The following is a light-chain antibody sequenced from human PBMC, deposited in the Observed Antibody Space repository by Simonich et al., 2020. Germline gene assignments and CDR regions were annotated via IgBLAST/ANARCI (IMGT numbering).Light chain of an antibody. CDR3: QSYDSSNSWV. CDR1: SGSIASNY. J-gene: IGLJ3*02. V-gene: IGLV6-57*03. Sequence: NFMLTQPHSVSESPGKTVTISCTRSSGSIASNYVQWYQQRQGSAPTTVIYEDNQRPSGVPARFSGSIDSSSNSASLTISGLKTEDEADYYCQSYDSSNSWVFGGGTKLTVL. CDR2: EDN.